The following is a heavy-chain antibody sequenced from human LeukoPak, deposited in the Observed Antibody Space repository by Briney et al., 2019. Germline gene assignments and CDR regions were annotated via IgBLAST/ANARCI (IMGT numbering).Heavy chain of an antibody. CDR3: VSAYGGLLDY. D-gene: IGHD3-16*01. CDR1: GFTFSSYE. V-gene: IGHV3-48*03. CDR2: ISSSGSTI. J-gene: IGHJ4*02. Sequence: PGGSLRLSCAASGFTFSSYEMNWVRQAPGKGLEWVSYISSSGSTIYYADSVKGRFTISRDNAKKSLYLRMNNLRAEDTAVYYCVSAYGGLLDYWGQGTLVTVSS.